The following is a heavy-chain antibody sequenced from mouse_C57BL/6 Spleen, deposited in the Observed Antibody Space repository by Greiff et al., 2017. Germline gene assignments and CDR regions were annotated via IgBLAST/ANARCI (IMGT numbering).Heavy chain of an antibody. V-gene: IGHV1-82*01. D-gene: IGHD2-1*01. J-gene: IGHJ2*01. CDR1: GYAFSSSW. CDR2: IYPGDGDT. Sequence: QVQLQQPGPELVKPGASVKISCKASGYAFSSSWMNWVKQRPGKGLEWIGRIYPGDGDTNYNGKFKGKATLTADKSSSTAYMQLSSLTSEDSAVYFCARSGLLDYWGQGTTLTVSS. CDR3: ARSGLLDY.